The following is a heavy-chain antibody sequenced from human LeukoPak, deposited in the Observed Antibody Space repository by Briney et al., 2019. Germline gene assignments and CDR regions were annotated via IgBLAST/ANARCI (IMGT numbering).Heavy chain of an antibody. CDR3: ARGGDVIVEEYSDL. J-gene: IGHJ4*02. D-gene: IGHD2-15*01. CDR1: GFNFSAYA. CDR2: ISYDATRK. Sequence: GGSLRLSCAASGFNFSAYAMHWVREAPGRGLEWVTLISYDATRKSYGDSVQGRFTIYRDNAKNTVYLQMNSLRSEDTAVYYCARGGDVIVEEYSDLWGQGTLVTVP. V-gene: IGHV3-30-3*01.